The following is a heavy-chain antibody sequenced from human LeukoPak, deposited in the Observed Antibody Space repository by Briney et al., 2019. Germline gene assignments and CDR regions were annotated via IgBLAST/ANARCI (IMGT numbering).Heavy chain of an antibody. CDR2: IHWNGGNT. D-gene: IGHD2-2*01. Sequence: GGSLRLSCATSGFTFDDYGMSWVRQAPGKGLEWVSSIHWNGGNTGYADSVKGRFTISRDNAKNSLFLQMNSLRAEDTAVYYCAKDLTRIVVVPAATPDGWGQGTLVTVSS. CDR1: GFTFDDYG. J-gene: IGHJ4*02. V-gene: IGHV3-20*04. CDR3: AKDLTRIVVVPAATPDG.